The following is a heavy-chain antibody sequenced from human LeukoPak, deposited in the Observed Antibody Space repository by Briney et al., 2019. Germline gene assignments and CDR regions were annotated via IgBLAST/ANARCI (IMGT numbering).Heavy chain of an antibody. CDR3: AKVAGDRMDH. D-gene: IGHD6-13*01. CDR1: GYTFATYG. Sequence: ASEKVSCKASGYTFATYGFCWVRQAPGHGLEWMGWISANTGKTDYAQKFQGRVTMTTDTSTTTAYMELRSLRPDDTALYFCAKVAGDRMDHWGQGTLLTVSS. CDR2: ISANTGKT. J-gene: IGHJ4*02. V-gene: IGHV1-18*01.